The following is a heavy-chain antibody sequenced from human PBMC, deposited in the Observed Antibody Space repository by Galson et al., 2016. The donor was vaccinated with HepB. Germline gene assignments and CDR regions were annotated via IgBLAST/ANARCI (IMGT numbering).Heavy chain of an antibody. Sequence: SLRLSCAASGFTFSIYGMHWVRQAPGKGLEWVALISYDGRKKFYSDSVKGRFTISRDKSKNTVDLEINNLRTEDTAVYYCAKDHLDCSCGRCYFHYHYDGIDFWGQGTTVIVSS. CDR1: GFTFSIYG. V-gene: IGHV3-30*18. J-gene: IGHJ6*02. CDR2: ISYDGRKK. CDR3: AKDHLDCSCGRCYFHYHYDGIDF. D-gene: IGHD2-15*01.